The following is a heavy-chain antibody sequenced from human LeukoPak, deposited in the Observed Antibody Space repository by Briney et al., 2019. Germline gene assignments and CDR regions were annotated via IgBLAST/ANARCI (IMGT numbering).Heavy chain of an antibody. CDR1: GYTFTSYG. D-gene: IGHD5-12*01. CDR2: ISAYNGNT. J-gene: IGHJ5*02. V-gene: IGHV1-18*01. CDR3: ARDGATLRPTKYNWFDP. Sequence: GASVKVSCKASGYTFTSYGISWVRQAPGPGLEWMGWISAYNGNTNYAQKLQGRVTMTTDTSTSTAYMELRSLRSDDTAVYYCARDGATLRPTKYNWFDPWGQGTLVTVSS.